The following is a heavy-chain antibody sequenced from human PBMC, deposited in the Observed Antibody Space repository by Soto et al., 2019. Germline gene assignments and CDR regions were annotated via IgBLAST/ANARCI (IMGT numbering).Heavy chain of an antibody. CDR2: IYWNDDK. Sequence: SGPTLVNPXQTLTLTCTFSGFSLSTSGAGVGWIRQPPGKALEWLALIYWNDDKRYSPSLKSRLTITKDTSKNQVVLTMTNMDPVDTATYYCAHSYDYVWGSYRMPFDYWGQGTLVTVSS. J-gene: IGHJ4*02. CDR1: GFSLSTSGAG. V-gene: IGHV2-5*01. D-gene: IGHD3-16*02. CDR3: AHSYDYVWGSYRMPFDY.